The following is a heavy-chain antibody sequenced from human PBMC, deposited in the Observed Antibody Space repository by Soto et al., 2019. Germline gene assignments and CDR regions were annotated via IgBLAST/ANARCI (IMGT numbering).Heavy chain of an antibody. Sequence: ALRLSCAASGFTFDDYAMHWVRQAPGKGLEWVSGISWNSGSIGYADSVKGRFTISRDNAKNSLYLQMNSLRAEDTALYYCAKASVAVAGTGYFDYWGQGTLVTVSS. CDR1: GFTFDDYA. D-gene: IGHD6-19*01. V-gene: IGHV3-9*01. CDR3: AKASVAVAGTGYFDY. CDR2: ISWNSGSI. J-gene: IGHJ4*02.